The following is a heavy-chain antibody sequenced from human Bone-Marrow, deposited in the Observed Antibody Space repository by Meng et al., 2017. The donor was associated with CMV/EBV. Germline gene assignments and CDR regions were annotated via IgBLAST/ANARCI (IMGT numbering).Heavy chain of an antibody. V-gene: IGHV1-69*02. D-gene: IGHD3-3*01. Sequence: SVKVSCKASGGTFSSYTISWVRQAPGQGLEWMGRIIPILGIANYAQKFQGRVTITADKSTSTAYMELSSLRSEDTAVYYCASGQVYYDFWSGYNYGMDVWGQGTTVTVSS. CDR3: ASGQVYYDFWSGYNYGMDV. CDR1: GGTFSSYT. CDR2: IIPILGIA. J-gene: IGHJ6*02.